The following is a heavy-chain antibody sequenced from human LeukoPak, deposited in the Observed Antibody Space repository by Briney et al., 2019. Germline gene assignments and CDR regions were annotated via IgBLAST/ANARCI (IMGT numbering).Heavy chain of an antibody. Sequence: SVKVSCKASGYTFTGYYMHWVRQAPGQGLEWMGGIIPVFGTPNYAQRFQGRVTITADESTTTAYMELSSLTSGDTAVYYCAREGLVAAAGPDYYYYGMDVWGQGTTVTVSS. CDR2: IIPVFGTP. CDR1: GYTFTGYY. J-gene: IGHJ6*02. CDR3: AREGLVAAAGPDYYYYGMDV. V-gene: IGHV1-69*13. D-gene: IGHD6-13*01.